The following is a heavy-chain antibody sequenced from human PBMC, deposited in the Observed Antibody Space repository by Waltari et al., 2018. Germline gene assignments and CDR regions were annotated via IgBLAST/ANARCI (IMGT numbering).Heavy chain of an antibody. J-gene: IGHJ4*02. CDR1: GGTFSSYT. Sequence: QVQLVQSGAEVKKPGSSVKVSCKASGGTFSSYTISWVRQAPGQGLEWMGRNIPILGIANYAQKCQGRVTITADKSTSTAYRELSSLRSEDTAGYYGARARGGGLTVTEYYFDYWGQGTLVTVSS. D-gene: IGHD4-17*01. CDR2: NIPILGIA. CDR3: ARARGGGLTVTEYYFDY. V-gene: IGHV1-69*02.